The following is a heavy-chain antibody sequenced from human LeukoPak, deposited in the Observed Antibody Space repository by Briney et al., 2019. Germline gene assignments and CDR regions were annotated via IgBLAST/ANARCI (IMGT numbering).Heavy chain of an antibody. CDR3: ARGRPQPYRHFDWLLEPPDY. CDR1: GGSISSYY. D-gene: IGHD3-9*01. J-gene: IGHJ4*02. V-gene: IGHV4-59*01. CDR2: IYYSGST. Sequence: SETLSLTCTVSGGSISSYYWSWIRQPPGKGLEWIGYIYYSGSTNYNPSLKSRVTISVDTSKNQFSLKLSSVTAADTAVYYCARGRPQPYRHFDWLLEPPDYWGQGTLVTVSS.